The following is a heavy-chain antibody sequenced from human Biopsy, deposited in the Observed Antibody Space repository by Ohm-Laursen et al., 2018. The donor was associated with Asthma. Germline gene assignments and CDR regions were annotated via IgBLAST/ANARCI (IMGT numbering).Heavy chain of an antibody. D-gene: IGHD6-19*01. CDR3: SREEPTSGWYQGSILR. CDR2: ISYDGSNK. Sequence: RSLRLSCAASGFTFSSFGMHWVRQAPGKGLEWVACISYDGSNKYYADSVKGRSTISRDNSKNTLYLQMNSLGAEDTAVYYCSREEPTSGWYQGSILRWGQGTLVTVSS. CDR1: GFTFSSFG. V-gene: IGHV3-30*03. J-gene: IGHJ4*02.